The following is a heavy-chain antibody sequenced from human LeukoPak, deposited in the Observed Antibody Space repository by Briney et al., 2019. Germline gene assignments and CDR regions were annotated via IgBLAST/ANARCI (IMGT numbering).Heavy chain of an antibody. CDR2: IYYSGST. V-gene: IGHV4-59*01. D-gene: IGHD3-10*01. Sequence: SETLSLTCTVSGGSISSYYCSWIRQPPGKALEWIGYIYYSGSTNYNPSLKSRVTISVDTSKNQFSLKLSSVTAADTAVYYCASQYYGSGSYYYGMDVWGKGTTVTVSS. CDR1: GGSISSYY. CDR3: ASQYYGSGSYYYGMDV. J-gene: IGHJ6*04.